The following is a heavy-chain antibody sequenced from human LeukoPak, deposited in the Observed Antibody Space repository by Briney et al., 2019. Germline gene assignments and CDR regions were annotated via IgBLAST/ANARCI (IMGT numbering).Heavy chain of an antibody. CDR3: ARLAYYYGSGSYWYDY. CDR1: GGSFSGYY. V-gene: IGHV4-34*01. D-gene: IGHD3-10*01. J-gene: IGHJ4*02. CDR2: INHSGST. Sequence: SETLSLTCAVYGGSFSGYYWSWIRQPPGKGLEWIGEINHSGSTNYNPSLKSRVTISVDTSKNQFSLKLSSVTAADTAVYYCARLAYYYGSGSYWYDYWGQGTLVTVSS.